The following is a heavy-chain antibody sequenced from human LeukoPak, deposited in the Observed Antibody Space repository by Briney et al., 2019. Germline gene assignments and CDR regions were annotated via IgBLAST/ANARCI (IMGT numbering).Heavy chain of an antibody. CDR2: IYYSGST. V-gene: IGHV4-59*12. Sequence: PSETLSLTCTVSGGSISSYYWSWIRQPPGKGLEWIGYIYYSGSTYYNPSLKSRVTISVDTSKNQFSLKLSSVTAADTAVYYCASSVDYTGYFDYWGQGTLVTVSS. CDR3: ASSVDYTGYFDY. CDR1: GGSISSYY. D-gene: IGHD4-11*01. J-gene: IGHJ4*02.